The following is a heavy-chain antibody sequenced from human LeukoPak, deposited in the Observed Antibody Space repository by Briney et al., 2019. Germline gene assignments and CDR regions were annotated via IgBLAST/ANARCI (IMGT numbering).Heavy chain of an antibody. V-gene: IGHV3-30*02. CDR1: GFTFSSYG. Sequence: GGSLRLSCAASGFTFSSYGMHWVRQAPGKGLEWVAFIRYDGSNKYYADSVKGRFTISRDNSNNTLYLQMNSLRAEDTAVYYCATVSGYDSSGYYYWGQGTLVTVSS. CDR2: IRYDGSNK. J-gene: IGHJ4*02. CDR3: ATVSGYDSSGYYY. D-gene: IGHD3-22*01.